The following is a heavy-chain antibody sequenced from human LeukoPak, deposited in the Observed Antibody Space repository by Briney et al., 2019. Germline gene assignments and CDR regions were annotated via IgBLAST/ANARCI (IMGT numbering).Heavy chain of an antibody. D-gene: IGHD2-21*01. CDR1: GGSISSYY. Sequence: PSETLSLTCTVSGGSISSYYWSWIRQPPGKGLEWIGYIYYSGSTYYNPSLKSRVTISVDTSKNQFSLKLSSVTAADTAVYYCAREVGGYWGMDVWGQGTTVTVSS. V-gene: IGHV4-30-4*01. CDR2: IYYSGST. CDR3: AREVGGYWGMDV. J-gene: IGHJ6*02.